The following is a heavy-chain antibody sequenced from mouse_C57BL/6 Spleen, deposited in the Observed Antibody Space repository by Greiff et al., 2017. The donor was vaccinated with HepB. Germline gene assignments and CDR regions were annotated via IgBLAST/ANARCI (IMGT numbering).Heavy chain of an antibody. D-gene: IGHD2-1*01. Sequence: EVQRVESGGGLVKPGGSLKLSCAASGFTFSDYGMHWVRQAPEKGLEWVAYISSGSSTIYYADTVKGRFTISRDNAKNTLFLQMTSLRSEDTAMYYCARPDYYGNYERFAYWGQGTLVTVSA. CDR2: ISSGSSTI. V-gene: IGHV5-17*01. J-gene: IGHJ3*01. CDR3: ARPDYYGNYERFAY. CDR1: GFTFSDYG.